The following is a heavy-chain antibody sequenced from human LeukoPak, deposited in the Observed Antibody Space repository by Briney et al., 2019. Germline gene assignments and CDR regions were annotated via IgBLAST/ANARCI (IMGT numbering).Heavy chain of an antibody. D-gene: IGHD2-8*02. Sequence: ASVKVSCKASGYSFTNYYMHWVRQAPGQGLEWMGIINPSGGGTNYAQKLQDRVTMTRDTSTSTLYMELSSLRSDDTAVYYCAKEARIGNTGGSLDSWGQGTLLTVSS. CDR3: AKEARIGNTGGSLDS. CDR2: INPSGGGT. V-gene: IGHV1-46*01. J-gene: IGHJ4*02. CDR1: GYSFTNYY.